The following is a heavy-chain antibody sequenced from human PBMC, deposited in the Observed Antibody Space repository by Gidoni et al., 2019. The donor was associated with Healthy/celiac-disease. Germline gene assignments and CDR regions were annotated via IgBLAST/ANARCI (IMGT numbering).Heavy chain of an antibody. CDR3: VKGGISSGDY. V-gene: IGHV3-64D*06. CDR1: GFTFSSYA. J-gene: IGHJ4*02. D-gene: IGHD6-19*01. CDR2: ISSNWGST. Sequence: EVQLVESGGGLVQPGGSLRLSCSASGFTFSSYAMHWVRHAPGKGLEYVSAISSNWGSTYYSDSVKGRFTISRDNSKNTLYLQMSSLRAEDTAVYYCVKGGISSGDYWGQGTLVTVSS.